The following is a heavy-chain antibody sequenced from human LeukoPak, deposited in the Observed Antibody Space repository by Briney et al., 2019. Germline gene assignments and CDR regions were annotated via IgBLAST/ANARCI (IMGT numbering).Heavy chain of an antibody. D-gene: IGHD2-2*01. J-gene: IGHJ3*02. CDR3: ARVPGGPRAFDI. CDR1: GGSISSGGYY. Sequence: SQTLSLTCTVSGGSISSGGYYWSWIRQPPGKGLEWIGYIYHSGSTYYNPSLKSRVTISVDRSKNQFSLKLSSVTAADTAVYYCARVPGGPRAFDIWGQGTMVTVSS. CDR2: IYHSGST. V-gene: IGHV4-30-2*01.